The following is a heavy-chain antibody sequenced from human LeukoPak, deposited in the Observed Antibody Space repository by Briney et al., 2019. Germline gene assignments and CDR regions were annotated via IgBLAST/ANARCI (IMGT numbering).Heavy chain of an antibody. Sequence: GGSLRLSCAASGFTFSSYAMHWVRQAPGKGLEYVSAISSNGGSTYYANSVKGRFTISRDNAKNSLYLQMNSLRAEDTALYYCARDSPIAAAGTGGGYHAPNWFDPWGQGTLVTVSS. CDR1: GFTFSSYA. CDR3: ARDSPIAAAGTGGGYHAPNWFDP. CDR2: ISSNGGST. J-gene: IGHJ5*02. D-gene: IGHD6-13*01. V-gene: IGHV3-64*01.